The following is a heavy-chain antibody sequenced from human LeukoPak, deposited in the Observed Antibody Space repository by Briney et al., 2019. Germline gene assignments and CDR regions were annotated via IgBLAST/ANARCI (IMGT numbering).Heavy chain of an antibody. CDR1: GFNFGDHA. V-gene: IGHV3-49*04. Sequence: SVTLFCTGFGFNFGDHAMSWVRQAAGKGLEWVGFIRRKACSETTESAASVKGIFTISKADSISIAYLQMNSLKAEDTAVYYCSRGPIQLWLHNGMDVWGQGTTVTVSS. J-gene: IGHJ6*02. CDR3: SRGPIQLWLHNGMDV. CDR2: IRRKACSETT. D-gene: IGHD5-24*01.